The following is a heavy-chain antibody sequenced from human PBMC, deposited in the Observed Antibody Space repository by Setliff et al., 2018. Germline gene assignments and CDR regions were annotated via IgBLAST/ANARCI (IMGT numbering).Heavy chain of an antibody. D-gene: IGHD7-27*01. CDR2: IYYSGST. J-gene: IGHJ5*02. CDR1: GDSISSYY. V-gene: IGHV4-59*01. CDR3: ARVTNWGLDLRFDP. Sequence: SETLSLTCTVSGDSISSYYWSWIRRPPGKGLEWIGYIYYSGSTNYNPSLKSRVTMSVATFENHFSLKLNSLTAADPAVYYCARVTNWGLDLRFDPWGQGILVTVSS.